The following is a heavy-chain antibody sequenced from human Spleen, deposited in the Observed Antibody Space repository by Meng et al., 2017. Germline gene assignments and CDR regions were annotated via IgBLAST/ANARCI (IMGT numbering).Heavy chain of an antibody. J-gene: IGHJ6*02. Sequence: GGSLRLSCTASGFTFGDYAMSWFRQAPGKGLEWVGFIRSKAYGGTTEYAASVKGRFTISRDNSKNTLFLQMNSLGTEDTAVYYCGGTVSFYYYYGMDVWGQGTTVTVSS. D-gene: IGHD4-11*01. CDR2: IRSKAYGGTT. CDR1: GFTFGDYA. CDR3: GGTVSFYYYYGMDV. V-gene: IGHV3-49*03.